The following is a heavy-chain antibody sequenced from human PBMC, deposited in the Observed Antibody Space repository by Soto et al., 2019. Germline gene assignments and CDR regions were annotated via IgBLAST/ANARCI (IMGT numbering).Heavy chain of an antibody. CDR1: GFTFSSYA. D-gene: IGHD3-3*01. V-gene: IGHV3-23*01. J-gene: IGHJ5*02. CDR2: ISGSGGST. Sequence: PGWSLRLSCAASGFTFSSYAMSWVRQAPGKGLEWVSAISGSGGSTYYADSVKGRFTISRDNSKNTLYLQMNSLRAEDTAVYYCEKFYNYDFRRGYSPTWFDTWVQGTLVTVSP. CDR3: EKFYNYDFRRGYSPTWFDT.